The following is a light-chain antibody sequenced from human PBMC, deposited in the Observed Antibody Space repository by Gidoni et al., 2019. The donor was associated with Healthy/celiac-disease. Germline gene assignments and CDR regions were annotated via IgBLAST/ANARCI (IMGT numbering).Light chain of an antibody. V-gene: IGLV2-23*01. CDR3: CSYAGSSTHVV. J-gene: IGLJ2*01. Sequence: QSALTQTASVSGSPGPSITLACTGTSSDVGSYNLVSWYQQHQGKAPKLMIYEGSKRPSGVSVRFSGSKSGNTASLTISGLQAEDEADYYCCSYAGSSTHVVFGGGTKLTVL. CDR1: SSDVGSYNL. CDR2: EGS.